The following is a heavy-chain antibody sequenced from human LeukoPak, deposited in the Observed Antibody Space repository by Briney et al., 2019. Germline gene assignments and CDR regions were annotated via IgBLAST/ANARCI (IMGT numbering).Heavy chain of an antibody. CDR2: ISGSGSTI. Sequence: KPGGSLRLSCAASGFTFSDYYMSWIRQAPGKGLEWLSYISGSGSTIYYADFVKGRFTISRDNADNSLFLQMNSLRAEDTAVYYCARDFMTTMVAPDFDYWGQGTLVTVSS. D-gene: IGHD4-23*01. CDR3: ARDFMTTMVAPDFDY. V-gene: IGHV3-11*01. CDR1: GFTFSDYY. J-gene: IGHJ4*02.